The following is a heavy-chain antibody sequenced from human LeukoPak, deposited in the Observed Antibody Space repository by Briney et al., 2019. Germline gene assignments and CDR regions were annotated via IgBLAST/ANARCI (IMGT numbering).Heavy chain of an antibody. CDR3: AHRPKYSYGWGGFDY. V-gene: IGHV2-5*02. D-gene: IGHD5-18*01. Sequence: SGPTLVNPTQTLTLTCTFPGFSLTSSGVSVGWIRQPPGKALEWLALIYYDDDERYSPSLKSRLAITKDTSKNQVVLIMTNMDPVDTATYYCAHRPKYSYGWGGFDYWGQGTLVTVSS. CDR1: GFSLTSSGVS. CDR2: IYYDDDE. J-gene: IGHJ4*02.